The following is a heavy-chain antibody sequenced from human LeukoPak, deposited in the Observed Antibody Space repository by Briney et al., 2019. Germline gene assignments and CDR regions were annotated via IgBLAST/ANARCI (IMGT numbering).Heavy chain of an antibody. CDR3: ATSQTTSGRYGNAFDI. CDR2: IKEDGREK. J-gene: IGHJ3*02. V-gene: IGHV3-7*01. Sequence: GGSLRRSCVGSGFMFTNYWMSWVRQAPGKGLEWVANIKEDGREKYYVDSVKGRFTISRDNAKNSLDLQMNNLRAEDTAVYYCATSQTTSGRYGNAFDIWGQGTTVTVSS. CDR1: GFMFTNYW. D-gene: IGHD6-19*01.